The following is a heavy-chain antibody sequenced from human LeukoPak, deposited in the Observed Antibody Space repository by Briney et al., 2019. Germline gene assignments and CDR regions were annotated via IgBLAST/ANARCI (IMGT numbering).Heavy chain of an antibody. J-gene: IGHJ4*02. CDR3: ARGATMSFTNFDY. CDR1: GYTFTGYY. D-gene: IGHD1-26*01. V-gene: IGHV1-2*02. Sequence: ASVKVSCKASGYTFTGYYMHWVRQAPGQGLEWMGWINPNSGGTNYAQKFQGRVTMTRDTSISTAYMELSRLRSDDTAVYYCARGATMSFTNFDYWGQGTLVTVSS. CDR2: INPNSGGT.